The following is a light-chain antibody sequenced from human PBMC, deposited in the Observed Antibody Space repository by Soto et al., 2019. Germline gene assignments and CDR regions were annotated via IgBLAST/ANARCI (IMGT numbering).Light chain of an antibody. J-gene: IGKJ5*01. Sequence: DIVLIQYRPTLSLSPGERATLSSRASQSVGSYLAWYQHKPGQAPRLLISDASNRATGIPARFSGSGSGTDFTLTISSLEPEDFAVYYCQQRSNWPITFGQGTRLEIK. CDR1: QSVGSY. V-gene: IGKV3-11*01. CDR2: DAS. CDR3: QQRSNWPIT.